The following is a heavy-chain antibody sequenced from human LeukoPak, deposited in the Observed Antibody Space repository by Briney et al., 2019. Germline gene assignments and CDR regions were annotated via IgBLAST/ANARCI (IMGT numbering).Heavy chain of an antibody. V-gene: IGHV3-7*01. CDR2: IKQDGSEK. J-gene: IGHJ6*03. CDR1: GFTFSSYW. D-gene: IGHD3-3*01. Sequence: PGGSLRLSCAASGFTFSSYWMSWVRQAPGKGLEWVANIKQDGSEKYYVDSVKGRFTISRDNAKNSLYLQMNSLRAEDTAVYYCATEPYYDFWSGYPGYYYYMDVWGKGTTVTVSS. CDR3: ATEPYYDFWSGYPGYYYYMDV.